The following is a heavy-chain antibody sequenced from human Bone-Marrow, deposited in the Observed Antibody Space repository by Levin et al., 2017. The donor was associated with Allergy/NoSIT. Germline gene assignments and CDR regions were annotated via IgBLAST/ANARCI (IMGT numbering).Heavy chain of an antibody. Sequence: GESLKISCKASGYTFTRYDINWVRQAIGQGLEWMGWMNPNSGNTGYAPKFQGRVTMTRNTSTGTAFLELPRLRSEDTAVYYWTRGAFDSNYHFYMDVWGKGTTVTVSS. CDR3: TRGAFDSNYHFYMDV. CDR2: MNPNSGNT. V-gene: IGHV1-8*01. CDR1: GYTFTRYD. D-gene: IGHD4-11*01. J-gene: IGHJ6*03.